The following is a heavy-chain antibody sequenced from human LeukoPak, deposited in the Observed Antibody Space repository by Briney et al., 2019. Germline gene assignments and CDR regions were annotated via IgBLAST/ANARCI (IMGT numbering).Heavy chain of an antibody. J-gene: IGHJ3*02. CDR3: ASGGYCSSTSCYDPDAFDI. D-gene: IGHD2-2*01. CDR1: GAPLNNYY. CDR2: IYYSGST. Sequence: SETLSLTCTVSGAPLNNYYWNWVRQPPGKELEWIGYIYYSGSTNYNPSLKSRVTISVDTSKNQFSLKLSSVTAADTAVYYCASGGYCSSTSCYDPDAFDIWGQGTMVTVSS. V-gene: IGHV4-59*01.